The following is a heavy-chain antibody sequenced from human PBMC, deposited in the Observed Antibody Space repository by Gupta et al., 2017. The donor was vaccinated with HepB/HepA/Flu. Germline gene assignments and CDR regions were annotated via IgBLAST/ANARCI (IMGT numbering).Heavy chain of an antibody. D-gene: IGHD3-10*01. Sequence: EVQLVESGGGLVQPGGSLRLSCAASGFTFSSYEMNWVRQAPGKRLEWVSYISSSGSTIYYADSVKGRFTISRDNAKNSLYLQMNSLRAEDTAVYYCARDLGNYYYYYGMDVWGQGTTVTVSS. J-gene: IGHJ6*02. CDR2: ISSSGSTI. CDR3: ARDLGNYYYYYGMDV. V-gene: IGHV3-48*03. CDR1: GFTFSSYE.